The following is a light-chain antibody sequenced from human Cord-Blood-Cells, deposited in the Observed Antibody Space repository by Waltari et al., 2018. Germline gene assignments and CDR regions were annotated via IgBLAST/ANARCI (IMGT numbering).Light chain of an antibody. V-gene: IGKV3-11*01. J-gene: IGKJ3*01. CDR3: QQRSNWPT. Sequence: EIVLTQSPATLSLSPGERATLSCRASQRVSSYLAWYQQKPCQAPRLLTYDASNRATGIPARFSGSGSGTDFTLTISSLEPEDLAVYYCQQRSNWPTFGPGTKVDIK. CDR1: QRVSSY. CDR2: DAS.